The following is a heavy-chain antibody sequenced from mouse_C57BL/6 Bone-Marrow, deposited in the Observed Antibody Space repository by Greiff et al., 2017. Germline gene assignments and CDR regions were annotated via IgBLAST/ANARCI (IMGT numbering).Heavy chain of an antibody. V-gene: IGHV5-6*01. D-gene: IGHD2-3*01. CDR1: GFTFSSYG. J-gene: IGHJ1*03. CDR3: ARGGWLLRYWYVDV. Sequence: EVQRVESGGDLVKPGGSLKLSCAASGFTFSSYGMSWVRQTPDKRLEWVATISSGGSYTYYPDSVKGRFTIYRDNAKNTLDLQMSSLKSEDTAMFYGARGGWLLRYWYVDVWGTGTTVTVSS. CDR2: ISSGGSYT.